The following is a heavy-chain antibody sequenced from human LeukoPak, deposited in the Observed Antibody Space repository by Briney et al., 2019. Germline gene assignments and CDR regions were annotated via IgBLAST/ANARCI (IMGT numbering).Heavy chain of an antibody. V-gene: IGHV3-33*08. CDR3: ARTPPGGLIDY. CDR1: GFTFSSYG. D-gene: IGHD3-10*01. Sequence: PGRSLILSCAASGFTFSSYGMHWVRQAPGKGLEWVAFIRHDGSNKYYADPVKGRFTISRDNSKNTLFLQMNSLTSEDTAVYYCARTPPGGLIDYWGQGTLVTVSS. J-gene: IGHJ4*02. CDR2: IRHDGSNK.